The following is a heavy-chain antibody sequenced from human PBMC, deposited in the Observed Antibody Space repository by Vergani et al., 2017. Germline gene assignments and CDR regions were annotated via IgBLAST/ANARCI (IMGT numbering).Heavy chain of an antibody. V-gene: IGHV3-23*01. J-gene: IGHJ4*02. Sequence: EVQLLQSGGGVIQPGGSVRLSCAASGFTFSACPMTWVRQAPGKGLEWVSAISARYPSSYYADSVKGRFTISRDNSKSMLYLQMNSLRAEDTAVYYCARLSYDTAPYLQGGYDCWGQGTLVSVPS. CDR3: ARLSYDTAPYLQGGYDC. D-gene: IGHD3-22*01. CDR1: GFTFSACP. CDR2: ISARYPSS.